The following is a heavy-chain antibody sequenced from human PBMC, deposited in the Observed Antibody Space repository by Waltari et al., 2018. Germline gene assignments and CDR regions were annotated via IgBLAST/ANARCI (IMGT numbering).Heavy chain of an antibody. D-gene: IGHD4-17*01. CDR3: ARDPYGDYDGYYYYMDV. CDR1: GGTFSSYA. Sequence: QVQLVQSGAEVKKPGSSVKVSCKASGGTFSSYAISWVRQAPGQGLEWMGGSIPIFGTANYAQKFQGRVTINADESTSTAYMELSSLRSEDTAVYYCARDPYGDYDGYYYYMDVWGKGTTVTVSS. J-gene: IGHJ6*03. V-gene: IGHV1-69*12. CDR2: SIPIFGTA.